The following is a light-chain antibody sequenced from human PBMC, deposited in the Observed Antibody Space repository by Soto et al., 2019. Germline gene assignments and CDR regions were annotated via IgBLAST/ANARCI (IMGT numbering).Light chain of an antibody. CDR2: AAS. Sequence: DIQMTQSPSSLSASVGDRFTITCRASQSISSYLNWYQQKPGKAPKLLIYAASSLQSGVPSRFSGSGSGTDFTLTISSLQPEDFATYYCQQSYSNPRTCGQGTKVDIK. CDR1: QSISSY. V-gene: IGKV1-39*01. CDR3: QQSYSNPRT. J-gene: IGKJ1*01.